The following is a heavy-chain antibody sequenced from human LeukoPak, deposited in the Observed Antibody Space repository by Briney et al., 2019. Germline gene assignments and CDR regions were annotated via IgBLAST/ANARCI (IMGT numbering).Heavy chain of an antibody. CDR3: ARVVPVRAVSTQFHYDFWSGYYSNYYYYMDV. CDR1: GCSISSGSSY. CDR2: IYYSGST. J-gene: IGHJ6*03. Sequence: LETLSLTCTVSGCSISSGSSYWNWIRQPAGKGLEWIGYIYYSGSTNYNPSLKSRVTISVDTSKNQFSLKLSSVTAADTAVYYCARVVPVRAVSTQFHYDFWSGYYSNYYYYMDVWGKGTTVTVSS. V-gene: IGHV4-61*10. D-gene: IGHD3-3*01.